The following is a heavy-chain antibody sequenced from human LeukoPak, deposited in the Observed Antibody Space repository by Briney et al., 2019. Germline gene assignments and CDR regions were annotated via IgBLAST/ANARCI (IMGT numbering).Heavy chain of an antibody. CDR3: AAAMVLNWFDP. V-gene: IGHV4-39*01. D-gene: IGHD5-18*01. CDR2: IYYSGST. Sequence: SETLSLTCTVSGGSISSSGYYWVWIRQPPGKGLERIGSIYYSGSTYYSPSLKSRVTISVDTSRNRISLKLSSVTAADTAVYYCAAAMVLNWFDPWGQGTPVTVSS. J-gene: IGHJ5*02. CDR1: GGSISSSGYY.